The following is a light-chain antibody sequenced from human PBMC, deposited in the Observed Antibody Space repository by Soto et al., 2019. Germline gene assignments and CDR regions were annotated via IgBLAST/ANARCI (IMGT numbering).Light chain of an antibody. CDR3: QQYKSYSRT. J-gene: IGKJ2*01. Sequence: DIQMTQSPSTLSASVGDRVTITCRASQSISPWLAWYQQKPGKAPKILIYKASSLESGVPSRFSGSESGTEYTLTISSLQPDDFATYYCQQYKSYSRTFVHGTKLEIK. CDR1: QSISPW. CDR2: KAS. V-gene: IGKV1-5*03.